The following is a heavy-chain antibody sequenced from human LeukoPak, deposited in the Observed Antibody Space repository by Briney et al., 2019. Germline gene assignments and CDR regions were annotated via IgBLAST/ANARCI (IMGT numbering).Heavy chain of an antibody. D-gene: IGHD2-15*01. V-gene: IGHV4-61*02. CDR2: IYTSGST. CDR3: ARVGGLHALSLHTVVDY. Sequence: SQTLSLTCTVSGGSISSGSYYWSWIRQPAGKGLEWIGRIYTSGSTNYNPSLKSRVTISVDTSKNQFSLKLSSVTAADTAVYYCARVGGLHALSLHTVVDYWGQGTLVTVSS. CDR1: GGSISSGSYY. J-gene: IGHJ4*02.